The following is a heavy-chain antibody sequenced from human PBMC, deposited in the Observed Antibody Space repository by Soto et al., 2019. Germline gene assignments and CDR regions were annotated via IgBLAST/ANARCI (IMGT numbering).Heavy chain of an antibody. J-gene: IGHJ4*02. Sequence: GGSLRLSCAASGFTFSNAWMSWVRQAPGKGLEWVGRIKSKADGGTTDYAAPVKGRFTISRDDSKNTLYLQMNSLKTEDTAVYYRNKGGKYSSSSMDYWGQGTLATVSS. CDR3: NKGGKYSSSSMDY. CDR2: IKSKADGGTT. D-gene: IGHD6-6*01. CDR1: GFTFSNAW. V-gene: IGHV3-15*01.